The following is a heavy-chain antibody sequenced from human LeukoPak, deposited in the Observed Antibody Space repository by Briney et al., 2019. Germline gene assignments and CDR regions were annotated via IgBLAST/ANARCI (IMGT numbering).Heavy chain of an antibody. D-gene: IGHD3-10*01. CDR1: GFTFSDYA. V-gene: IGHV3-64*01. J-gene: IGHJ4*02. CDR3: ARYGSGSYYHY. CDR2: ISTDGGGT. Sequence: GGSLRLSCAASGFTFSDYAMHWVRQAPGKGLEYVSAISTDGGGTYYVNSVKGRFTISRDNSKNTLYLQMGSLRAEDMAVCYCARYGSGSYYHYWGQGTLVTVSS.